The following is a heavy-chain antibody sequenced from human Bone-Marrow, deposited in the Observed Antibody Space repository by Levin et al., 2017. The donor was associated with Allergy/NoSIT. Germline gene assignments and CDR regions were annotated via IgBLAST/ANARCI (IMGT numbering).Heavy chain of an antibody. J-gene: IGHJ3*02. CDR3: AKDNPGAMVQGGDAFDI. CDR2: ISGSGGST. D-gene: IGHD3-10*01. Sequence: PGGSLRLSCAASGFTFSSYAMSWVRQAPGKGLEWVSAISGSGGSTYYADSVKGRFTISRDNSKNTLYLQMNSLRAEDTAVYYCAKDNPGAMVQGGDAFDIWGQGTMVTVSS. CDR1: GFTFSSYA. V-gene: IGHV3-23*01.